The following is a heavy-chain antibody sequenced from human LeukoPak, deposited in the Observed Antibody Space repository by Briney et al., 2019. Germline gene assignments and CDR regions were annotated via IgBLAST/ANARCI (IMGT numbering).Heavy chain of an antibody. CDR2: INPNSGGT. Sequence: ASVKVSCKASGYTFTGYYMHWVRQAPGQGLEWMGWINPNSGGTNYAQKFQGRVTMTRDTSISTAYMELSRLRSDDTAVYYCARASYYYGSGSYLYYFDYWGQGTLVTVSS. CDR3: ARASYYYGSGSYLYYFDY. D-gene: IGHD3-10*01. J-gene: IGHJ4*02. CDR1: GYTFTGYY. V-gene: IGHV1-2*02.